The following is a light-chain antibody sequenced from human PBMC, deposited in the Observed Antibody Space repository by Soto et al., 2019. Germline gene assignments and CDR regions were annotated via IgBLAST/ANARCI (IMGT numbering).Light chain of an antibody. Sequence: QSVLTQPASVSGSLGQSITISCTGTSSDIGGYKYVSWYQQHPGKAPKLMLYEVSNRPSGISNRFSGSKSGNTASLTISGLQAEDEADYYCSSYTSSSTLCVFGTGTKVTVL. CDR2: EVS. CDR3: SSYTSSSTLCV. J-gene: IGLJ1*01. CDR1: SSDIGGYKY. V-gene: IGLV2-14*01.